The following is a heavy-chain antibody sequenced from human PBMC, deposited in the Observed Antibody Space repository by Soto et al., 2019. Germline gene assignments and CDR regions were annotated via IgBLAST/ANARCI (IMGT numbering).Heavy chain of an antibody. CDR2: MRCTSDDT. CDR3: SRADGGSRVAY. CDR1: GFMFSAYA. V-gene: IGHV3-23*01. D-gene: IGHD1-26*01. Sequence: EVHLLESGGGLVQPGGSLRLSCAASGFMFSAYALHWVRQAPGQGLEWVASMRCTSDDTYYADSVKGRFTVSRDSSTDTLYLQLKSLISEDTALLFCSRADGGSRVAYWGQGTLVIVSS. J-gene: IGHJ4*02.